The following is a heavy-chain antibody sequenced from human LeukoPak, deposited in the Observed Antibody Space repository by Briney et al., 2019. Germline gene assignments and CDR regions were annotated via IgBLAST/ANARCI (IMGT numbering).Heavy chain of an antibody. Sequence: PGGSLRLSCAASGFIFSNSYMSRVRQAPTKGLEWVATLWPDGSDIYYLDSVKGRFTISRDNAENSLYLHMNSLTVEDTAVYYCARLLGHVTTYDYWGQGTLVTVSS. CDR2: LWPDGSDI. D-gene: IGHD4-11*01. CDR1: GFIFSNSY. CDR3: ARLLGHVTTYDY. V-gene: IGHV3-7*01. J-gene: IGHJ4*02.